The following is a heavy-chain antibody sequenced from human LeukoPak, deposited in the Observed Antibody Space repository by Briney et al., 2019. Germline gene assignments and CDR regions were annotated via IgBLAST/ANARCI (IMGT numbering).Heavy chain of an antibody. V-gene: IGHV6-1*01. J-gene: IGHJ3*02. CDR2: TYYSSKWYN. CDR3: ARGAVAVRNAFDI. D-gene: IGHD6-19*01. Sequence: SQTLSLTCAISGDSVSSNSAAWNWIRQPPSRGLEWLVRTYYSSKWYNDYAVSVKSRITINPDTSKNQFSLQLNSVTPEDTALYYCARGAVAVRNAFDIWGQGTMVTVSS. CDR1: GDSVSSNSAA.